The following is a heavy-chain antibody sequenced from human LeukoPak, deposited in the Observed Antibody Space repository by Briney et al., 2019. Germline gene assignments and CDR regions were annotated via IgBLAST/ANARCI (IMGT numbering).Heavy chain of an antibody. J-gene: IGHJ3*02. D-gene: IGHD6-19*01. Sequence: GGSLRLSCAASGFTFSAYSMNWVRQAPGKGLDWVSYISSRSFTTYYADSVKGRFTISRDNAKNSLYLEMNSLRDEDTAVYYCARSVIAVAGYDAFDIWGQGTVVTVSS. CDR3: ARSVIAVAGYDAFDI. CDR2: ISSRSFTT. V-gene: IGHV3-48*02. CDR1: GFTFSAYS.